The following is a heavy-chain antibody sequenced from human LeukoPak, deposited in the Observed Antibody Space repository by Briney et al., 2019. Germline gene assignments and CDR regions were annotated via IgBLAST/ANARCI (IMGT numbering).Heavy chain of an antibody. CDR1: GGSISSYY. Sequence: SETLSLTCTVSGGSISSYYWSWLRQPAGKGLEWIGRIYTSGSTNYNPSLKSRVTMSVDTSKNQFSLKLSSVTAADTAVYYCVRENPRIQLWFRGDYFNYWGQGTLVTVSS. CDR3: VRENPRIQLWFRGDYFNY. CDR2: IYTSGST. J-gene: IGHJ4*02. D-gene: IGHD5-18*01. V-gene: IGHV4-4*07.